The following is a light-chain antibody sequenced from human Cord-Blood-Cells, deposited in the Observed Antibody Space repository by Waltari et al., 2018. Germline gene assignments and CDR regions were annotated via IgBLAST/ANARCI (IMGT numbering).Light chain of an antibody. V-gene: IGKV2-30*02. Sequence: DVVMTKSPLSLPVTLGQPASISCRSSQSLVHSDGTTYLNWFQQRPGQSPRRLIYKVSNRDSGVPDRFSGSGSGTDFTLKISRVEAEDVGVYYCMQGTHWPPTFGQGTKVEIK. CDR3: MQGTHWPPT. J-gene: IGKJ1*01. CDR2: KVS. CDR1: QSLVHSDGTTY.